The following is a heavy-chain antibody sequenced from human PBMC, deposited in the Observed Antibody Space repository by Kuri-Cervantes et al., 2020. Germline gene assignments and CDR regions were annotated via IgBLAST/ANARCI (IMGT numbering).Heavy chain of an antibody. CDR1: GFTFSSYA. CDR3: AREGGRGGMDV. D-gene: IGHD2-15*01. V-gene: IGHV3-53*01. CDR2: IYSGGST. Sequence: GESLKISCAASGFTFSSYAMSWVRQAPGKGLEWVSVIYSGGSTYYADSVKGRFTISRDNSKNTLYLKMNSLRAEDTAVYYCAREGGRGGMDVWGQGTTVTVSS. J-gene: IGHJ6*02.